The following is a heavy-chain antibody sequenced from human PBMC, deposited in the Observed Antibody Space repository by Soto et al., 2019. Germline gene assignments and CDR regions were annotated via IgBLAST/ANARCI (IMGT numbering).Heavy chain of an antibody. CDR1: GGSISSYY. CDR2: IYTSGST. CDR3: ARDGDYDSSGTKGYYYYYYGMDV. J-gene: IGHJ6*02. V-gene: IGHV4-4*07. Sequence: SETLSLTCTVSGGSISSYYWSWIRQPAGKGLEWIGRIYTSGSTNYNPSLKSRVTMSVDTSKNQFSLKLSSVTAADTAVYYCARDGDYDSSGTKGYYYYYYGMDVWGQGTTVTVSS. D-gene: IGHD3-22*01.